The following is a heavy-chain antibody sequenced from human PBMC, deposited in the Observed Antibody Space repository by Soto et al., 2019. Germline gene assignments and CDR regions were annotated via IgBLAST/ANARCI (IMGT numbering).Heavy chain of an antibody. Sequence: QITLKESGPTLVKPTQTLTLTCTFSGFSLSASGVGVGWICQPPGKALEWLALIYWDDDKRYSPSLKSRLTITKDTSQTQVVLTMTNMDPADTATYYWAHRRIALTQNWFDPWGQGTLVTVSS. CDR3: AHRRIALTQNWFDP. CDR2: IYWDDDK. D-gene: IGHD6-13*01. V-gene: IGHV2-5*02. CDR1: GFSLSASGVG. J-gene: IGHJ5*02.